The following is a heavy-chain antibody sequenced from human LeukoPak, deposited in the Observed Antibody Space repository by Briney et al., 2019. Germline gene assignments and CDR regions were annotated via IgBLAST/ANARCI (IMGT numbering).Heavy chain of an antibody. D-gene: IGHD3-22*01. CDR3: ASLTTADAFDI. CDR1: GGSISSYY. Sequence: SETLSLTCTVSGGSISSYYWSWIRQPPGKGLEWIGYIYDSGSTNYNPSLKSRVTISVDTSKNQFSLKLSSVTAADTAVFYCASLTTADAFDIWGQGTMVTVSP. V-gene: IGHV4-59*01. CDR2: IYDSGST. J-gene: IGHJ3*02.